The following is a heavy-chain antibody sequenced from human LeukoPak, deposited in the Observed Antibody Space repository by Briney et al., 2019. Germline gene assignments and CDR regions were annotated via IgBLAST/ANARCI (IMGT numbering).Heavy chain of an antibody. V-gene: IGHV1-69*04. J-gene: IGHJ4*02. CDR3: ASIVGARNRPYYFDY. D-gene: IGHD1-26*01. Sequence: PVKVSCKASGGTFSSYAISWVRQAPGQGLEWMGRIIPILGIANYAQKFQGRVTITADKSTSTAYMELSSLRSEDTAVYYCASIVGARNRPYYFDYWGQGTLVTVSS. CDR2: IIPILGIA. CDR1: GGTFSSYA.